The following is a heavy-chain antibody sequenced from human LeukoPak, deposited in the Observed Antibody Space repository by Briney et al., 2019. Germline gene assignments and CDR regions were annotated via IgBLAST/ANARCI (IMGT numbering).Heavy chain of an antibody. CDR2: ISWNSGSI. CDR1: GFTFDDYA. D-gene: IGHD3/OR15-3a*01. CDR3: AKDTRTGYYNPLFDY. J-gene: IGHJ4*02. V-gene: IGHV3-9*01. Sequence: GGSLGLSCAASGFTFDDYAMHWVRQAPGKGLEWVSGISWNSGSIGYADSVKGRFTISGDNAKNSLYLQMNSLRAEDTALYYCAKDTRTGYYNPLFDYWGQGTLVTVSS.